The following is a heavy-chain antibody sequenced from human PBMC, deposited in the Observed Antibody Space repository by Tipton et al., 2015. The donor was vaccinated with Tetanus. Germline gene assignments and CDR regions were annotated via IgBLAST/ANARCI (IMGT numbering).Heavy chain of an antibody. CDR2: TWSHGGNI. D-gene: IGHD3-22*01. J-gene: IGHJ4*01. CDR1: GFIFNSYG. Sequence: SLRLSCATSGFIFNSYGIHWVRQAPGKGLEWVAVTWSHGGNIYYADSVKGRCAVSRDNSKNTVYLQMNSLSAEDTAVYYCARDGDTSGHYGIFDSWGHGTLLIVSS. V-gene: IGHV3-33*01. CDR3: ARDGDTSGHYGIFDS.